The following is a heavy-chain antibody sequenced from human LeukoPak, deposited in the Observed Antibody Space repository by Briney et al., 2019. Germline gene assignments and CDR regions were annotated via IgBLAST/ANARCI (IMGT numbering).Heavy chain of an antibody. D-gene: IGHD6-13*01. CDR1: GGSISSYY. J-gene: IGHJ6*02. Sequence: SETLSLTCTVSGGSISSYYWSWIRQPAGKGLEWIGRIYTSGSTNYNPSLKSRVTMSVDTSKNQFSLKLSSVTAADTAVYYCARGGPFVAAAGDHYYYGMDVWGQGTTVTVSS. V-gene: IGHV4-4*07. CDR2: IYTSGST. CDR3: ARGGPFVAAAGDHYYYGMDV.